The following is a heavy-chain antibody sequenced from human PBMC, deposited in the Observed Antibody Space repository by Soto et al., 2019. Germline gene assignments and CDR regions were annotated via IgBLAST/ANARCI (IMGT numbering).Heavy chain of an antibody. D-gene: IGHD3-22*01. CDR3: ARRRGHSGYSLS. CDR2: IYYSGIA. Sequence: SETLSLTCTVSGVSISGSSDYWGWIRQPPGKGLEWIGTIYYSGIAYYNPSLKSRVAMSVDTPKNQFSLRLTSVTAADTAVYYCARRRGHSGYSLSWGQGSLVTVSS. J-gene: IGHJ5*02. V-gene: IGHV4-39*01. CDR1: GVSISGSSDY.